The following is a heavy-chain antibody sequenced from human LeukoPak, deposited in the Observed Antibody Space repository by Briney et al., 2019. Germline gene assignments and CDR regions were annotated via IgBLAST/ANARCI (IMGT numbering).Heavy chain of an antibody. Sequence: PGGSLRLPCAASGFTFSGFNMNWVRQAPGKGLEWISYISSSSNNINYADSVKGRFTISRDNAKNSLYLQMNGLRAEDTAVYYCATDYDFWSSSYARDNSWVTDYWGQGTLVTVSS. CDR3: ATDYDFWSSSYARDNSWVTDY. CDR2: ISSSSNNI. V-gene: IGHV3-48*01. D-gene: IGHD3-3*01. CDR1: GFTFSGFN. J-gene: IGHJ4*02.